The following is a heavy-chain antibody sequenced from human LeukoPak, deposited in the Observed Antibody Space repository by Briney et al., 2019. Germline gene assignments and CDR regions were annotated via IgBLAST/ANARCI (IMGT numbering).Heavy chain of an antibody. CDR2: IYYSGST. D-gene: IGHD3-10*01. CDR3: ATTRYYYNSRSYGAPYYFDY. V-gene: IGHV4-39*01. Sequence: SETLSLTCAVSGGSISSNSYYWGWIRQPPGTGLEWIGSIYYSGSTYYNPSLKSRVTISVDTSKNQFSLKLSSVTAADTAVYYCATTRYYYNSRSYGAPYYFDYWGQGTLVTVSS. CDR1: GGSISSNSYY. J-gene: IGHJ4*02.